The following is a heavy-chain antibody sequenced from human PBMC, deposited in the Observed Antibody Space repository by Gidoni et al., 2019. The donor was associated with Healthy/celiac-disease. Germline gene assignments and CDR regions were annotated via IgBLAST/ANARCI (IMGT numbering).Heavy chain of an antibody. D-gene: IGHD6-19*01. J-gene: IGHJ4*02. Sequence: QVQLVESGGGLVKPGGSLRLSCAASVFTFSDYYMSWIRQAPGKGLEWVSYISSSSSYTNYADSVKGRFTISRDNAKNSLYLQMNSLRAEDTAVYYCARAEIAVTDFDYWGQGTLVTVSS. V-gene: IGHV3-11*06. CDR3: ARAEIAVTDFDY. CDR2: ISSSSSYT. CDR1: VFTFSDYY.